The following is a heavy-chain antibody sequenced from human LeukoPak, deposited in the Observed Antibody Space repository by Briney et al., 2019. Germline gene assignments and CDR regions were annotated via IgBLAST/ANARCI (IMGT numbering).Heavy chain of an antibody. J-gene: IGHJ4*02. D-gene: IGHD6-13*01. Sequence: PSETLSLTCTVSGGSISSGSYYWSWIRQPAGKGLEWIVRIYTSGSTNYNPSLKSRVTMSVDTSKNQFSLKLSSVTAADTAVYYCARGPLAAAGGNFDYWGQGTLVTVSS. CDR1: GGSISSGSYY. CDR2: IYTSGST. CDR3: ARGPLAAAGGNFDY. V-gene: IGHV4-61*02.